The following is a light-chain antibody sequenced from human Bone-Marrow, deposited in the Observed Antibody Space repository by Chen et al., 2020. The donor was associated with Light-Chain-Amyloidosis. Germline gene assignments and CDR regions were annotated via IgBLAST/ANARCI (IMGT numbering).Light chain of an antibody. CDR3: SSYTSSVSWV. J-gene: IGLJ3*02. V-gene: IGLV2-14*03. Sequence: QSALTPPAYVSGSPGHSITISCTGTSNDVGGYDYVSWYQRHPDKAPRLMIYDVTNRPSGVSHRFSGSKSGNTASLTISGLQAEDDGYYYCSSYTSSVSWVFGGGTRVTVL. CDR2: DVT. CDR1: SNDVGGYDY.